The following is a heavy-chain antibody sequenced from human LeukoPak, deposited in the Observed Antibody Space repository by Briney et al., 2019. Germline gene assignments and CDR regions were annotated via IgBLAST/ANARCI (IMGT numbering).Heavy chain of an antibody. J-gene: IGHJ4*02. V-gene: IGHV4-34*01. Sequence: PSETLSLTCAVYGGSFSGHYWSWIRQPPGKGLEWIGEINHSGSTNYNPSLKSRVTISVDTSKNQFSLKLSSVTAADTAVYYCARGSSGPEFDYWGQGTLVTVSS. CDR3: ARGSSGPEFDY. D-gene: IGHD6-19*01. CDR2: INHSGST. CDR1: GGSFSGHY.